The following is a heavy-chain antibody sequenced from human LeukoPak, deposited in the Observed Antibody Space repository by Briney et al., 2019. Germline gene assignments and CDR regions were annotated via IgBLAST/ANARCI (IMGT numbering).Heavy chain of an antibody. CDR1: GLTFSSYS. V-gene: IGHV3-21*01. D-gene: IGHD6-13*01. Sequence: GGSLRLSCAASGLTFSSYSMHWVRQPPGKGLEWVSSITGSSTQIFNADSTRGRFIISRDNVKNSLYLQMSSLRVDDTAVYYGARLDRYSSTWFIDYWGQGTLVTVSS. J-gene: IGHJ4*02. CDR3: ARLDRYSSTWFIDY. CDR2: ITGSSTQI.